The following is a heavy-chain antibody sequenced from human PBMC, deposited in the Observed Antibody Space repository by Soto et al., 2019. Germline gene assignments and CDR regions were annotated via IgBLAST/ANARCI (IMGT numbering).Heavy chain of an antibody. J-gene: IGHJ4*02. CDR3: ATHPYPESNSGGYVDY. V-gene: IGHV1-69*06. CDR1: GGTLTTYS. CDR2: IIPIFGTT. Sequence: QVQLVQSGPGVQKPGSSVTVSCKASGGTLTTYSFSWVRQAPGQGLEWMGGIIPIFGTTDYAQKFQGRFTITAHNSTSSAYMQLSSQTSQHTADYYSATHPYPESNSGGYVDYWGQGTLVSVSS. D-gene: IGHD4-17*01.